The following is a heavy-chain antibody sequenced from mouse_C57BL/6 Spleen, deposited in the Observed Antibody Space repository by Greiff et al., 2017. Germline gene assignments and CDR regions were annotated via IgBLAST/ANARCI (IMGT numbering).Heavy chain of an antibody. CDR3: TRDRGGYLLLHPSYAMDY. Sequence: EVQGVESGEGLVKPGGSLKLSCAASGFTFSSYAMSWVRQTPEKRLEWVAYISSGGDYIYYADTVKGRFTISRDNARNTLYLQMSSLKSEDTAMYYCTRDRGGYLLLHPSYAMDYWGQGTSVTVSS. J-gene: IGHJ4*01. V-gene: IGHV5-9-1*02. CDR2: ISSGGDYI. D-gene: IGHD1-1*01. CDR1: GFTFSSYA.